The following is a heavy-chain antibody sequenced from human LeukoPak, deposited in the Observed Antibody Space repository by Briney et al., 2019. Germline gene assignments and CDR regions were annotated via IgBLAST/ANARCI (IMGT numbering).Heavy chain of an antibody. CDR1: GFTFSSYA. CDR2: ISYDGSNK. J-gene: IGHJ4*02. V-gene: IGHV3-30*04. CDR3: AKDQGYIYVYFDY. D-gene: IGHD5-18*01. Sequence: GRSLRLSCAASGFTFSSYAMHWVRQAPGKGLEWVAVISYDGSNKYYADSVKGRFTISRDNSKNTLYLQMNSLRPEDTAVYYCAKDQGYIYVYFDYWGQGTLVTVSS.